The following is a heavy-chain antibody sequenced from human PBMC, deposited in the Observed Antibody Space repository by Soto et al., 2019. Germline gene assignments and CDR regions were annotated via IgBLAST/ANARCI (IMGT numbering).Heavy chain of an antibody. J-gene: IGHJ3*02. CDR3: ARASTSSGWYGDAFDI. Sequence: ASVKVSCKASGYTLTSYAMHWVRQAPGQRLEWMGWINAGNGNTKYSQKFQGRVTITRDTSASTAYMELSSLRSEDTAVYYCARASTSSGWYGDAFDIWGQGTMVTVSS. D-gene: IGHD6-19*01. CDR1: GYTLTSYA. CDR2: INAGNGNT. V-gene: IGHV1-3*01.